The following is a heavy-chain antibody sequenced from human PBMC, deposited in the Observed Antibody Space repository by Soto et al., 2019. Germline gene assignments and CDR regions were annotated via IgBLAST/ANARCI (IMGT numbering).Heavy chain of an antibody. CDR3: ERRKERSGPNYFDY. D-gene: IGHD6-25*01. J-gene: IGHJ4*02. CDR1: GYTFSTYD. CDR2: MNPNTGNT. Sequence: QEQLVQSGAEVKKPGASVKVSCKTSGYTFSTYDINWVRQAPGQGLEWMGWMNPNTGNTGYAQKFRGRVTLTRNTSISTAYMELMSLKTEDTAVYFCERRKERSGPNYFDYWGQGTLVTVSS. V-gene: IGHV1-8*01.